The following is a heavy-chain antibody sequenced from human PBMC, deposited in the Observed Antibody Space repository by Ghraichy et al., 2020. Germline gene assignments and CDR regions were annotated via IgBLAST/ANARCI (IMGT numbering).Heavy chain of an antibody. D-gene: IGHD3-10*01. V-gene: IGHV3-23*01. Sequence: GESMNISCAASGFTFSSYAMSWVCQAPGKGLEWVSGISGSGGSTYYADSVKGRFTISRDNSKNTLYLQMNSLRAEDTAVYYCAKDRSKYYYYFGMDVWGQGTTVTVSS. J-gene: IGHJ6*02. CDR1: GFTFSSYA. CDR2: ISGSGGST. CDR3: AKDRSKYYYYFGMDV.